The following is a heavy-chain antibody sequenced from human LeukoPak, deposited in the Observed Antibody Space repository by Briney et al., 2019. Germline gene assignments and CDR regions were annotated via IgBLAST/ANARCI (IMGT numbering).Heavy chain of an antibody. J-gene: IGHJ6*02. CDR3: ARDREFVSEGGYYYGMDV. V-gene: IGHV4-4*02. CDR2: IYHSGSA. CDR1: GGSISFSNW. D-gene: IGHD3-10*01. Sequence: SETLSLTCAVSGGSISFSNWWSWVRPPPGKGLEWIGEIYHSGSANYNPSLKSRVTISVDTSKNQFSLKLSSVTAADTAVYYCARDREFVSEGGYYYGMDVWGQGTTVTVSS.